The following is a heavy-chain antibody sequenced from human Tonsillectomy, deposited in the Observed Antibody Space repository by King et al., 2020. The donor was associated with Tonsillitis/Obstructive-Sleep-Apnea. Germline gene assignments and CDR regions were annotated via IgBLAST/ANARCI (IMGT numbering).Heavy chain of an antibody. J-gene: IGHJ4*02. CDR2: ISHIGSP. CDR1: VETFNGYS. Sequence: VQLQQWGAGLLKPSETLSLTCAVYVETFNGYSWSWSRQPPGKGLDCIGEISHIGSPNYNPSLKSRVTISIDKSKNQFSLKLGSVSAADTAVYYCARLCVGRGSTYNFDYWSQGTLVTVSS. V-gene: IGHV4-34*01. D-gene: IGHD3-10*01. CDR3: ARLCVGRGSTYNFDY.